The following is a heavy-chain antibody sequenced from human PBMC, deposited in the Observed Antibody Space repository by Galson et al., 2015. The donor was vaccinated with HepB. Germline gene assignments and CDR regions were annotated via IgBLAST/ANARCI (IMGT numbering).Heavy chain of an antibody. CDR1: GFSLSTSGVG. V-gene: IGHV2-5*01. CDR3: AHSRKLGMNFDY. Sequence: PALVKPTQTLTLTCTFSGFSLSTSGVGVGWIRQPPGKALEWLALIYWNDDKSYSPSLKTRLTITKDTSKNQVVLTMTNMDPVDTGTYYCAHSRKLGMNFDYWGQGTLVTVSS. J-gene: IGHJ4*02. CDR2: IYWNDDK. D-gene: IGHD7-27*01.